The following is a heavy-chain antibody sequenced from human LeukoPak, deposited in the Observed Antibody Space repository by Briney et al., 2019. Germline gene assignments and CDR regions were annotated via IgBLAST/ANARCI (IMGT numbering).Heavy chain of an antibody. CDR3: ARGAAVPHY. CDR2: VSGSGGST. D-gene: IGHD6-13*01. V-gene: IGHV3-23*01. CDR1: GFIFDSHA. Sequence: GGSLRLSCAGSGFIFDSHALTWVRQAPGKGLEWVATVSGSGGSTNYADSVKGRFTISRDNSKNTLYLQMNSLRAEDTAVYYCARGAAVPHYWGQGTLVTVSS. J-gene: IGHJ4*02.